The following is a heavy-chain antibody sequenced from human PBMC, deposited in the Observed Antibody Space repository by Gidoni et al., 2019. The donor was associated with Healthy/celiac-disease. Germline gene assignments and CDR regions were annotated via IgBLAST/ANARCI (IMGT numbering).Heavy chain of an antibody. CDR1: GFTLSSDS. J-gene: IGHJ6*02. Sequence: EVQLVESVGGLVQPGGSLRLSCAASGFTLSSDSWNWVRQAPGKGREWVSYISSSSSTIYYADSVKGRFTISRDNAKNSLYLQMNSLRDDGTAVYYCARDPNDILTGNHPYYYYDGMDVWGQGTTVTVSS. CDR2: ISSSSSTI. CDR3: ARDPNDILTGNHPYYYYDGMDV. V-gene: IGHV3-48*02. D-gene: IGHD3-9*01.